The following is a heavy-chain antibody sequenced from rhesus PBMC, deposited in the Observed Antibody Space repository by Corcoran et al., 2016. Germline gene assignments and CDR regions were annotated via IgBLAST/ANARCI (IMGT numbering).Heavy chain of an antibody. CDR2: SYWDDDK. CDR3: VRRRNEYSNYFDY. Sequence: QVTLKESGPALVKPTQTLTLTCIFSGFSLSTSGMGVGWIRQPPGKTLEWLAHSYWDDDKRYTTSLKSRLTISKDTSKNRVVLTMTNMDPVDTATYYCVRRRNEYSNYFDYWGQGVLVTVSS. CDR1: GFSLSTSGMG. J-gene: IGHJ4*01. V-gene: IGHV2-1*01. D-gene: IGHD4-23*01.